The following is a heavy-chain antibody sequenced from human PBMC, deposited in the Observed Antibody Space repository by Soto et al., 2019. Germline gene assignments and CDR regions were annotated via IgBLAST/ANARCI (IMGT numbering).Heavy chain of an antibody. CDR2: IYYSGST. CDR3: ARVAHYYYYMDV. CDR1: GGSISSYY. J-gene: IGHJ6*03. V-gene: IGHV4-59*08. Sequence: SETLSLTCTVSGGSISSYYWSWIRQPPGKGLEWIGYIYYSGSTDYNPSLKSRVTISVDTSKKQFSLRLSSVTAADTAVYYCARVAHYYYYMDVWGKGSTVTVSS.